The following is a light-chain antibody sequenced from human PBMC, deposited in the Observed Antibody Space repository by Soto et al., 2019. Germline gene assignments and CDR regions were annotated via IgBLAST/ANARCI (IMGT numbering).Light chain of an antibody. Sequence: EIVLTQSPATLSLSPWERSTRSCSASQSVSSYLAWYQQKPGQAPRLIIYDASNRATGIPARFSGSGSGTDFTLTISSLEPEDFAVYYCQQRSNWPPITFGQGTRLEI. J-gene: IGKJ5*01. CDR1: QSVSSY. CDR2: DAS. CDR3: QQRSNWPPIT. V-gene: IGKV3-11*01.